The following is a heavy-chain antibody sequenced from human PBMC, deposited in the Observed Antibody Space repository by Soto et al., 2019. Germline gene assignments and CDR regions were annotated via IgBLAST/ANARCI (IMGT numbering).Heavy chain of an antibody. V-gene: IGHV3-30*18. J-gene: IGHJ4*02. Sequence: GGPLRLSCTDSGFSFNTYVMDWVRQAPGKGLEWVARILYDGSKEYYADPVKGRFTISRDNSKSTLYLQMDRLRVEDTAVYFCAKGLALMADHWGQGTPVTVSS. D-gene: IGHD2-21*01. CDR3: AKGLALMADH. CDR1: GFSFNTYV. CDR2: ILYDGSKE.